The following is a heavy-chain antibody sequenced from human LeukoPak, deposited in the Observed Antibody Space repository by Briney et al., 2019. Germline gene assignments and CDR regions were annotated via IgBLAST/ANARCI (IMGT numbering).Heavy chain of an antibody. V-gene: IGHV3-30*04. Sequence: PGGFLRLSCAGSGFTFSSYAMHWVRQAPGEGLEWVAVIFYDGSIGYYAESVKGRFTISRDNSKNTLYLPMNSLRVEDTAVYYCAKSAGYSSGFDYWGQGTLVTVSS. CDR3: AKSAGYSSGFDY. CDR1: GFTFSSYA. CDR2: IFYDGSIG. J-gene: IGHJ4*02. D-gene: IGHD6-19*01.